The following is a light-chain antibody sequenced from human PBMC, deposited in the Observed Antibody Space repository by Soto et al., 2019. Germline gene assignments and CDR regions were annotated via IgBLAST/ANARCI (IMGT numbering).Light chain of an antibody. Sequence: QSALTQHPSASGSPGQSVTISCTGTSSDVGGYNYVSWYQQHPGKAPKLMIYEVSKRPSGVPDRFSGSKSGNTASLTVSGLQAEDEADYYCSSYAGSNNVVFGGGTKLTVL. V-gene: IGLV2-8*01. CDR1: SSDVGGYNY. J-gene: IGLJ2*01. CDR3: SSYAGSNNVV. CDR2: EVS.